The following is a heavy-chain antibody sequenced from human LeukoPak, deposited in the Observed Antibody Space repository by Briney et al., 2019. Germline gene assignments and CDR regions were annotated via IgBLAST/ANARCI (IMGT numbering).Heavy chain of an antibody. V-gene: IGHV3-15*01. CDR3: TTYYYDSSGHPAFDY. D-gene: IGHD3-22*01. Sequence: PGGSLRLSCVASGFSFSNVWMTWVRQAPGKGLEWVGRIKRKSEGEATDYAAPVKGRFTISRDDSKNTLYLQMNSLKTEDTAVYYCTTYYYDSSGHPAFDYWGQGTLVTVSS. CDR2: IKRKSEGEAT. CDR1: GFSFSNVW. J-gene: IGHJ4*02.